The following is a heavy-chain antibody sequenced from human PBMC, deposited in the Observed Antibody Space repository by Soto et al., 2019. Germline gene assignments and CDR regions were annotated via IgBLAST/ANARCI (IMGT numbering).Heavy chain of an antibody. CDR3: ARVALGELSPPFDY. V-gene: IGHV1-69*12. CDR2: IIPIFGTA. CDR1: GGTFSSYA. Sequence: QVQLVQSGAEVKKPGSSVNVSCKASGGTFSSYAISWVRQAPGQGLEWMGGIIPIFGTANYAQKFQGRVTITADESTSTAYMELSSLRSEDTAVYYCARVALGELSPPFDYWGQGTLVTVSS. J-gene: IGHJ4*02. D-gene: IGHD3-16*02.